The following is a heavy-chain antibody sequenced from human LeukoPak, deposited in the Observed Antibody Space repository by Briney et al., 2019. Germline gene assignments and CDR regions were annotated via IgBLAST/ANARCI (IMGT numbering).Heavy chain of an antibody. Sequence: GESLKISCKGSGFSFANYWIAWVRQMPGEGQEWMGIMNPANSDSRYSPSFQGQVTFSADKSISTAYLQWSSLKASDSAMYYCARRIAATGREFDYWGQGTLVTVSS. D-gene: IGHD6-13*01. CDR3: ARRIAATGREFDY. V-gene: IGHV5-51*01. CDR1: GFSFANYW. J-gene: IGHJ4*02. CDR2: MNPANSDS.